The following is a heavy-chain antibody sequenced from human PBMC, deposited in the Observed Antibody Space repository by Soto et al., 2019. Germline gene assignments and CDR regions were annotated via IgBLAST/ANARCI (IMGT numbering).Heavy chain of an antibody. D-gene: IGHD6-19*01. Sequence: VQLVESGGGVVQPGRSLRLSCAASGFTFSDYAMHWVRQAPGKGLEWVAVVSHDGRNTHYADSVKGRFTISRDSSKNTVSLEMPSLRAADTAVYYCAKGGRQWLVTSDFNYGGQGALVTVSS. CDR1: GFTFSDYA. J-gene: IGHJ4*02. CDR3: AKGGRQWLVTSDFNY. CDR2: VSHDGRNT. V-gene: IGHV3-30*18.